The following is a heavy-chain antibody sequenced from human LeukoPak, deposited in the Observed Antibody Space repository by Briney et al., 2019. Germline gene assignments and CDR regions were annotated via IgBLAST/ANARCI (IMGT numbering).Heavy chain of an antibody. D-gene: IGHD5-18*01. CDR1: GFTFNTYW. Sequence: GGSLRLSCAASGFTFNTYWMTWVRQAPGKGLEWVANIKPDGSETDYVDSVKGRFTISRDNTKNPLYLQMNSLRAEDTALFYCARDGYTYGFDYWGQGALVTVSS. CDR3: ARDGYTYGFDY. V-gene: IGHV3-7*04. CDR2: IKPDGSET. J-gene: IGHJ4*02.